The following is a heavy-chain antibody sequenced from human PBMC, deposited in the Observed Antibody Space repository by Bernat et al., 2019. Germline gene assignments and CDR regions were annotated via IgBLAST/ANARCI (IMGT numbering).Heavy chain of an antibody. V-gene: IGHV3-21*05. Sequence: EVQLVESGGGLVKPGGSLRLSCAASGFTFSSYSMNWVRQAPGKGLEWVSYISSSSSYIYYADSVKGRFTISRDNAKNSLYLQMNSLRAEDTAVYYCAMIEGSGSYYHYYYYMDVWGKGTTVTVSS. CDR2: ISSSSSYI. CDR3: AMIEGSGSYYHYYYYMDV. D-gene: IGHD3-10*01. J-gene: IGHJ6*03. CDR1: GFTFSSYS.